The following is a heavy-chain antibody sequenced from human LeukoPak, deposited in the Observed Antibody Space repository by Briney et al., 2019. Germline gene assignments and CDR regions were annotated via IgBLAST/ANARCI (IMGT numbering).Heavy chain of an antibody. J-gene: IGHJ4*02. CDR3: ARQVGYCSGGSCYWFDY. Sequence: GESLKISCKGSGYSFTSYWIGWVRQMPGKGLEWMGIIYPGDSDTRYSPSFQGQVTISADKSISTAYLQWSSLKASDTAMYYCARQVGYCSGGSCYWFDYWGLGTLVTVSS. CDR1: GYSFTSYW. V-gene: IGHV5-51*01. CDR2: IYPGDSDT. D-gene: IGHD2-15*01.